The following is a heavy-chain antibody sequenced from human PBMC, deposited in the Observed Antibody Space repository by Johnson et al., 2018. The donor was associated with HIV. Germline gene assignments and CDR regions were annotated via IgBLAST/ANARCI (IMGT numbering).Heavy chain of an antibody. CDR1: GFTFSSYA. V-gene: IGHV3-30*04. Sequence: QVQLMESGGGVVQPGRSLRLSCAASGFTFSSYAMHWVRQAPGKGLEWVAVIPYDGSHKYYADSVKGRFTISRDNSKNTLYLQMNSLRAEDTAVYYCATFDAFDIWGQGTMVTVSS. CDR2: IPYDGSHK. CDR3: ATFDAFDI. J-gene: IGHJ3*02.